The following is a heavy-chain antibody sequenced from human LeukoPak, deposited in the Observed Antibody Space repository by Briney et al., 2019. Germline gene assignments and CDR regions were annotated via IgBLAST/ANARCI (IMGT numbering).Heavy chain of an antibody. J-gene: IGHJ4*02. V-gene: IGHV3-7*01. CDR1: GFTFNWSW. Sequence: GGSLRLSCAASGFTFNWSWMMWVRQAPGEGLDWVANMDPSGSQKRYVDSVKGRFTISRNNPGTSIPLEMNSLRTEDTAVYYCAIWASGNYWGQGTQVTVSS. CDR3: AIWASGNY. D-gene: IGHD3-10*01. CDR2: MDPSGSQK.